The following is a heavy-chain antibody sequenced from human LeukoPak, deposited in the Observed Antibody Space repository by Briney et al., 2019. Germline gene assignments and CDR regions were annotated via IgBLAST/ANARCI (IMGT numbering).Heavy chain of an antibody. D-gene: IGHD6-19*01. Sequence: NPSETLSLTCTVSGGSISSYYWSWIRQPPGKGLEWIGSIYYSGSTYYNPSLKSRVTISVDTSKNQFSLKLSSVTAADTAVYYCARHIGSGWFSPWGDWGQGTLVTVSS. CDR2: IYYSGST. J-gene: IGHJ4*02. V-gene: IGHV4-59*05. CDR3: ARHIGSGWFSPWGD. CDR1: GGSISSYY.